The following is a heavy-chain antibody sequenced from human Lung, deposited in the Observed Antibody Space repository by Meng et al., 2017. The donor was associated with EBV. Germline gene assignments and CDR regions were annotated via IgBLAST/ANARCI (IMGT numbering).Heavy chain of an antibody. CDR1: GGSISRGDYY. CDR2: IYYSGST. V-gene: IGHV4-30-4*01. D-gene: IGHD6-6*01. Sequence: HLQASGPGRVKPSQTLSLTCTVSGGSISRGDYYWSWIRQPPGKGLEWIGYIYYSGSTYYNPSLKSRVTISVDTSKNQFSLKLSSVTAADTAVYYCARVVAGRYNWFDPWGQGTLVTVSS. J-gene: IGHJ5*02. CDR3: ARVVAGRYNWFDP.